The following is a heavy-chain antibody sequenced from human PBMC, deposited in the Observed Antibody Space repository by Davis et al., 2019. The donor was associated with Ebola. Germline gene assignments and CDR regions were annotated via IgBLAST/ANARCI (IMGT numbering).Heavy chain of an antibody. CDR2: IYSGGST. V-gene: IGHV3-53*05. CDR1: GFTVSSNY. J-gene: IGHJ6*02. D-gene: IGHD2-2*01. Sequence: GGSLRLSCAASGFTVSSNYMSWVRQAPGKGLEWVSVIYSGGSTYYADSVKGRFTISRDNSKNTLYLQMNSLRAEDTAVYYCAKGEDCSSTSCFYYYYYGMDVWGQGTTVTVSS. CDR3: AKGEDCSSTSCFYYYYYGMDV.